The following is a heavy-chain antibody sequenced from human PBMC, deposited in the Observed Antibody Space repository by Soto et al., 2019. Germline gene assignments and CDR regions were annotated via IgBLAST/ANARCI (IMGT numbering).Heavy chain of an antibody. CDR3: VKGSAAGAGYFYDH. Sequence: GGSLRLSCAASGFPFSSYGVQWIRQAPGKRLEYVAGITSDGGETYHADSVKGRFTISRDNPKNTLYLQMRSLRPEDTAIYYLVKGSAAGAGYFYDHWGQGTLVTVSS. CDR2: ITSDGGET. J-gene: IGHJ4*02. CDR1: GFPFSSYG. D-gene: IGHD6-13*01. V-gene: IGHV3-64D*09.